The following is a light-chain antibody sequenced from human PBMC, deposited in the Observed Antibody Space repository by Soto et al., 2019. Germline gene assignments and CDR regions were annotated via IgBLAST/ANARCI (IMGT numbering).Light chain of an antibody. CDR1: QDIRSS. CDR3: QQDSSWPLT. CDR2: GAS. V-gene: IGKV3-15*01. Sequence: EIVMTQSPATLSVSPGERVTLSCRASQDIRSSLAWYQQKPGQAPRLLIYGASIRATGVPATFSGSGSGTEFTLSISSLQSEHIGVYYCQQDSSWPLTFGGGTKVHI. J-gene: IGKJ4*01.